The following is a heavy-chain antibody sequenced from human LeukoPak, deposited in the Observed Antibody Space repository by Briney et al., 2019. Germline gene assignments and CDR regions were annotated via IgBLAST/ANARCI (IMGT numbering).Heavy chain of an antibody. J-gene: IGHJ6*02. CDR2: INPNSGGT. CDR3: ARTRHRNTYYYYGMDV. Sequence: ASVKVSCKASGYTFTGYYMHWVRQAPGQGLEWMGWINPNSGGTNYAQKFQGRVTMTRDTSISTAYMELSRLRSDDTAVYYCARTRHRNTYYYYGMDVWGQGTTVTVSS. D-gene: IGHD6-6*01. CDR1: GYTFTGYY. V-gene: IGHV1-2*02.